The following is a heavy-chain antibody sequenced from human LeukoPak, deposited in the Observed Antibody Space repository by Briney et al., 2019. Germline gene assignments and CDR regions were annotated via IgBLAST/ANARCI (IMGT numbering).Heavy chain of an antibody. J-gene: IGHJ4*02. CDR1: GFTFSSYA. Sequence: GGSLRLSCSASGFTFSSYAMHWVRQAPGKGLEYVSAISSNGGSTYYADSVEGRFTISRDNSKNTLYLQMSSLRAEDTAVYYCVKESSYALPDYWGQGTLVTVSS. V-gene: IGHV3-64D*06. CDR2: ISSNGGST. CDR3: VKESSYALPDY. D-gene: IGHD6-6*01.